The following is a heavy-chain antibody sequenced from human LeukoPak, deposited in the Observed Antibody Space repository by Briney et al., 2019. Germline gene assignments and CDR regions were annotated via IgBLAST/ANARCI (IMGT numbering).Heavy chain of an antibody. CDR1: GGSFSGFY. CDR3: ARVWPPDY. Sequence: PSETLSLTCAVYGGSFSGFYWSWIRQPAGKGLEWIGRIYTSGSTNYNPSLKSRVTISVDTSKNQFSLKLSSVTAADTAVYYCARVWPPDYWGQGTLVTVSS. J-gene: IGHJ4*02. CDR2: IYTSGST. D-gene: IGHD3-16*01. V-gene: IGHV4-59*10.